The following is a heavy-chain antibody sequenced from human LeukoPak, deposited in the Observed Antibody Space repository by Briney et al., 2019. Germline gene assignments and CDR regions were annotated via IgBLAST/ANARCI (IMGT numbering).Heavy chain of an antibody. J-gene: IGHJ4*02. CDR2: IIPIFATT. D-gene: IGHD3-10*01. CDR3: AKDGDEGCADY. CDR1: GGTFSNYA. V-gene: IGHV1-69*05. Sequence: SVKVSCKASGGTFSNYAISWVRQAPGQGLEWMGGIIPIFATTNYAQKFQGRVTITTDESTSTAYMELSSLRAEDTAVYYCAKDGDEGCADYWGQGTLVTVSS.